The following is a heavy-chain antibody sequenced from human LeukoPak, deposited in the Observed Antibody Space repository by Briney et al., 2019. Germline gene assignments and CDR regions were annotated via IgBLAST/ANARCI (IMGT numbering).Heavy chain of an antibody. V-gene: IGHV3-30*02. CDR2: IRYDGSKK. J-gene: IGHJ6*03. Sequence: GGSLRLSCAASGLSFRSHAMHWVRQAPGKGLEWVAFIRYDGSKKYYADSVKGRFTISRDNSKNTLYLQMNSLRAEDTAVYYCAKIPYGDYVLDYYYYMDVWGKGTTVTISS. D-gene: IGHD4-17*01. CDR3: AKIPYGDYVLDYYYYMDV. CDR1: GLSFRSHA.